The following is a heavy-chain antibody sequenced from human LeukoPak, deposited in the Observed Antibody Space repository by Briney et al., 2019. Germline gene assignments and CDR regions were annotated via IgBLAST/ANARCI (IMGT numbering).Heavy chain of an antibody. J-gene: IGHJ3*02. CDR2: IYTSGST. D-gene: IGHD3-22*01. Sequence: PSETLSLTCTVSGGSISSVSYYWSWIRQPAGKGLEWIGRIYTSGSTNYNPSLKSRVTISVDTSKNQFSLKLSSVTAADTAVYYCAANTYYYDGSGYGKDNAFDIWGQGTMVTVSS. CDR3: AANTYYYDGSGYGKDNAFDI. V-gene: IGHV4-61*02. CDR1: GGSISSVSYY.